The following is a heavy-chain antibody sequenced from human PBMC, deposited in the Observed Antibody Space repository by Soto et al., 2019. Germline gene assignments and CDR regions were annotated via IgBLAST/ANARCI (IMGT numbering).Heavy chain of an antibody. CDR1: GYTFTSYA. Sequence: QVQLVQSGAEEKKPGASVKVSCKASGYTFTSYAMPWVRQAPGQRLEWMGWINAGNGNTKYSQKFQGRVTLTRDTSASTAYMELSSLRSENTAVYYCARDQSITVTGQGYYYYGMDVWGQGTTVTVSS. J-gene: IGHJ6*02. D-gene: IGHD3-10*01. CDR3: ARDQSITVTGQGYYYYGMDV. CDR2: INAGNGNT. V-gene: IGHV1-3*05.